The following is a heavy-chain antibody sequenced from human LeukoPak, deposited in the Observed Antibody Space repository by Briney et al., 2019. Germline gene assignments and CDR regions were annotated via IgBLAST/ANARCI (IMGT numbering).Heavy chain of an antibody. J-gene: IGHJ4*02. D-gene: IGHD2-2*01. V-gene: IGHV4-34*01. CDR1: GGSFSGYY. Sequence: SETLSLTCAVCGGSFSGYYWSWIRQPPGKGLEWIGEINHSGSTNYNPSLKSRVTISVDTSKNQFSLKLSSATAADTAVYYCARAGVVPAAIIDYWGQGTLVTVSS. CDR2: INHSGST. CDR3: ARAGVVPAAIIDY.